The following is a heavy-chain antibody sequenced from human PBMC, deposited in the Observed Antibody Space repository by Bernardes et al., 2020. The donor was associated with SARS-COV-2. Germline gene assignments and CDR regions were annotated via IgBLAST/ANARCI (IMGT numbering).Heavy chain of an antibody. J-gene: IGHJ3*01. CDR2: VSWDGSTT. V-gene: IGHV3-43*01. CDR3: ATERQSLTVFGVGHDAFDF. D-gene: IGHD3-3*01. CDR1: GFTFEDYT. Sequence: GGSLRLCCAASGFTFEDYTMHWVRQVPGKGLEWVSLVSWDGSTTNYADSVKGRFIISRDSSRNTVHLQMDSLRKEDTALYYCATERQSLTVFGVGHDAFDFWGQGTMVTVSS.